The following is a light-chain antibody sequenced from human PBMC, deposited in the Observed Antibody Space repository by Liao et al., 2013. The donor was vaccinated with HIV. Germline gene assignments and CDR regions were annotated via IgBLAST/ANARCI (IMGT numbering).Light chain of an antibody. Sequence: SYVLTQPPSVSVAPGKTARITCGENNIGSKSVHWYQQKPGQAPVLVIYYDSNRPSSIPERFSGSNSGNTATLTISRVEAGDEADYYCQVWDTNNDHPYVFGSGTKVTVL. CDR2: YDS. CDR1: NIGSKS. V-gene: IGLV3-21*01. J-gene: IGLJ1*01. CDR3: QVWDTNNDHPYV.